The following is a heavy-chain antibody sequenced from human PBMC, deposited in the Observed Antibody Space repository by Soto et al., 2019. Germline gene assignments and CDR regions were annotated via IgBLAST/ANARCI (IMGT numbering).Heavy chain of an antibody. CDR1: GFTFSSYA. CDR2: ISYDGSNK. J-gene: IGHJ2*01. D-gene: IGHD4-17*01. Sequence: QVQLVESGGGVVQPGRSLRLSCAASGFTFSSYAMHWVRQAPGKGLEWVAVISYDGSNKYYADSVKGRFTISRDNSKKTLYLQMKSLRTEDTAVYYCARDQGDYDLYWYLDLWGRGTLVTVST. V-gene: IGHV3-30-3*01. CDR3: ARDQGDYDLYWYLDL.